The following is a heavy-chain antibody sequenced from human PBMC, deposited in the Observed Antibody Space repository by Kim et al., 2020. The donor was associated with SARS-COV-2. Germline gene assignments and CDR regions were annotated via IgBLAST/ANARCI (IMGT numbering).Heavy chain of an antibody. CDR1: GYTFTSYY. V-gene: IGHV1-46*01. CDR2: INPSGGST. CDR3: ARRAVSHYYFDH. J-gene: IGHJ4*02. D-gene: IGHD3-10*01. Sequence: ASVKVSCKASGYTFTSYYMHWVRQAPGQGLQWMAIINPSGGSTSYAQKFQGRVTMTRDTSTSTVYMELSSLRSEDTAVYFCARRAVSHYYFDHWGQGTLVTVSS.